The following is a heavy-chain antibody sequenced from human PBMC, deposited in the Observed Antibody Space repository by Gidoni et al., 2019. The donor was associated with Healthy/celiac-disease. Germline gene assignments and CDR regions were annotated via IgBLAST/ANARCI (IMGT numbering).Heavy chain of an antibody. CDR3: AREAKGVVATSDAFDI. D-gene: IGHD5-12*01. CDR2: ST. Sequence: STYYNPSLKSRVTISVDTSKNQFSLKLSSVTAADTAVYYCAREAKGVVATSDAFDIWGQGTMVTVSS. V-gene: IGHV4-31*02. J-gene: IGHJ3*02.